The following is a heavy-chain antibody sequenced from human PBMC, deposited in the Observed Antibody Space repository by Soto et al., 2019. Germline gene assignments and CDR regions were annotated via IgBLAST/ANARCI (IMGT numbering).Heavy chain of an antibody. Sequence: PGGSLRLSCAASGFAFDDYTMHWVRQAPGKGLEWVSLISWDGGSTYYADSVKGRFTISRDNSKNSLYLQMNSLRTEDTALYYCAKDGRFPGIVAAGTYYYYYGMDVWGQGTTVTVSS. CDR1: GFAFDDYT. J-gene: IGHJ6*02. D-gene: IGHD6-13*01. CDR3: AKDGRFPGIVAAGTYYYYYGMDV. CDR2: ISWDGGST. V-gene: IGHV3-43*01.